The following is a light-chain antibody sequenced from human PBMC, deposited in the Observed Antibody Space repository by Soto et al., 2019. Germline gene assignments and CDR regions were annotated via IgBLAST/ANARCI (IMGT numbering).Light chain of an antibody. CDR2: AAS. CDR3: QQRSNWHPEGVT. CDR1: QSVSSN. J-gene: IGKJ3*01. V-gene: IGKV3-11*01. Sequence: EIVLTQSPATLSLSPGERATLSCRASQSVSSNLAWYQQKPGQAPRLLVYAASNRATGIPARFSGSGSETEFTLTISSLEPEDFAVYYCQQRSNWHPEGVTFGPGTKVDIK.